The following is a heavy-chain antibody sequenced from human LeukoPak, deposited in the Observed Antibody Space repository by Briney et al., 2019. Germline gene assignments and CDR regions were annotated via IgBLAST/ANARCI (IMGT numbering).Heavy chain of an antibody. D-gene: IGHD3-3*01. CDR2: ISGSGGST. V-gene: IGHV3-23*01. CDR3: AKVSPIFGVVKGEFDY. Sequence: HPGGSLRLSCAASGFTFSSYAMSWVRQAPGKGLEWVSAISGSGGSTYYADSVKGRFTISRDNSKNTLYLQMNSLRAEDTAVYYCAKVSPIFGVVKGEFDYWGQGTLVTVSS. CDR1: GFTFSSYA. J-gene: IGHJ4*02.